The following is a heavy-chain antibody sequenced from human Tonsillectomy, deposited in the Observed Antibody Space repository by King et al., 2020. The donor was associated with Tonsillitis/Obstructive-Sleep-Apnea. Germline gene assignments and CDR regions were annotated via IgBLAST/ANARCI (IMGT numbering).Heavy chain of an antibody. J-gene: IGHJ6*03. Sequence: VQLVESGGGLVQPGRSMSLSCTTSGFSFDDYYINWVRQGPGKGLEWVGFIRSKADGGKTEYAVSVIGRITISRDDSKSIAYLQMNSQKTEDTDVYYRPKEAGGHYDVWSGYHLLYYMDVWGKGTTVTVSS. D-gene: IGHD3-3*01. CDR3: PKEAGGHYDVWSGYHLLYYMDV. CDR1: GFSFDDYY. V-gene: IGHV3-49*04. CDR2: IRSKADGGKT.